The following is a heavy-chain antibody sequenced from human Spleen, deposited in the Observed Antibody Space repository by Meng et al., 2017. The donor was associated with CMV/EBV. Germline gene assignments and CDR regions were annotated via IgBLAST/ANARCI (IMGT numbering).Heavy chain of an antibody. D-gene: IGHD1-26*01. V-gene: IGHV3-72*01. CDR2: IRNKANSYTT. CDR1: GFTFSNAW. CDR3: ARAVSYSGRSYFDS. Sequence: GGSLRLSCAASGFTFSNAWMTWVRQAPGKGLEWVGRIRNKANSYTTEYAASVKGRFIISRDDSENSLNLQMNSLKTEDTAVYYCARAVSYSGRSYFDSWGQGTLVTVSS. J-gene: IGHJ4*02.